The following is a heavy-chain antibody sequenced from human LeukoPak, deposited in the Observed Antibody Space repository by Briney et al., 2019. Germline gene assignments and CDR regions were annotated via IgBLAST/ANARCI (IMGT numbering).Heavy chain of an antibody. Sequence: SETLSLTCTVSGGSISTYYWSWIRQPPGKGLEWIGYIYYSGSTNYSPSLNSRVTISVDTSKNQFSLKLSSVTAADTAVYYCARAGDSSGWYFDYWGQGTLVTVSS. J-gene: IGHJ4*02. V-gene: IGHV4-59*01. CDR2: IYYSGST. D-gene: IGHD6-19*01. CDR3: ARAGDSSGWYFDY. CDR1: GGSISTYY.